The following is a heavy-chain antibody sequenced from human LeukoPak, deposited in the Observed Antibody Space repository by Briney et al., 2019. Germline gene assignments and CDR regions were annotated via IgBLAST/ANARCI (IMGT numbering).Heavy chain of an antibody. CDR1: GYTFTDYY. J-gene: IGHJ4*02. V-gene: IGHV1-69-2*01. D-gene: IGHD3-3*01. Sequence: ATVKISCKLSGYTFTDYYMHWVQQAPGKGLEWMGLVDPEDGETIYAEKFQGRVTITADTSTDTAYMELSSLRSEDTAVYYCATLGNDFWSGYPSRTFDYWGQGTLVTVSS. CDR3: ATLGNDFWSGYPSRTFDY. CDR2: VDPEDGET.